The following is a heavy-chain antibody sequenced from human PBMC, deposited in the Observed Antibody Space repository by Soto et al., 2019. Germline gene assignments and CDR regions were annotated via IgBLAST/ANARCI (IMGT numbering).Heavy chain of an antibody. Sequence: HPGGSLRLSCAASGFTFSSYAMSWVRQAPGKGLEWVSAISGSGGSTYYADSVKGRFTISRDNSKNTLYLQMNSLRAEDTAVYYCAKAPYVGVVVITTLYYFDYWGQGTLVTVSS. J-gene: IGHJ4*02. V-gene: IGHV3-23*01. D-gene: IGHD3-22*01. CDR1: GFTFSSYA. CDR2: ISGSGGST. CDR3: AKAPYVGVVVITTLYYFDY.